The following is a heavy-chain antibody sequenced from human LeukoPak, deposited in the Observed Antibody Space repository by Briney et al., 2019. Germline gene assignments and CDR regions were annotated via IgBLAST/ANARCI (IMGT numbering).Heavy chain of an antibody. J-gene: IGHJ4*02. D-gene: IGHD3-16*01. V-gene: IGHV4-4*07. Sequence: KPSETLSLTCTVSGGSISSYDWSWIRQPAGKGPEWIGRIYASGNTRYNPSLKSRLTMSVDTSKNQFSLKLSSVTASDTAVYYCARCLGGRCDYFDYWGQGALVTVSS. CDR2: IYASGNT. CDR3: ARCLGGRCDYFDY. CDR1: GGSISSYD.